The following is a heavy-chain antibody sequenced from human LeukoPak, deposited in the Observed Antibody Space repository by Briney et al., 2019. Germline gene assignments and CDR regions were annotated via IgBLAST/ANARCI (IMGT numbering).Heavy chain of an antibody. CDR2: IYYSGST. V-gene: IGHV4-59*01. D-gene: IGHD4-17*01. Sequence: SETLSLTCTVSGGSISSYYWSWIRQPPGKGLEWIGYIYYSGSTNYNPSLKSRVPISVDTSKNQFSLKLSSVTAADTAVYYCARGAYGDYSLDYWGQGTLVTVSS. CDR1: GGSISSYY. J-gene: IGHJ4*02. CDR3: ARGAYGDYSLDY.